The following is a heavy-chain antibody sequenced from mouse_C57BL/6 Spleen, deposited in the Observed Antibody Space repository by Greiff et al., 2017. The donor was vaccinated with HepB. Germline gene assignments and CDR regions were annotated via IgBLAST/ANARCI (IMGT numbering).Heavy chain of an antibody. Sequence: VQLQESGPGLVQPSQSLSITCTVSGFSLTSYGVHWVRQSPGKGLEWLGVIWSGGSTDYNAAFISRLSISKDNSKSQVFFKMNSLQADDTAIYYCARTGGYYYGSSSSYWGQGTLVTVSA. J-gene: IGHJ3*01. CDR2: IWSGGST. CDR1: GFSLTSYG. CDR3: ARTGGYYYGSSSSY. V-gene: IGHV2-2*01. D-gene: IGHD1-1*01.